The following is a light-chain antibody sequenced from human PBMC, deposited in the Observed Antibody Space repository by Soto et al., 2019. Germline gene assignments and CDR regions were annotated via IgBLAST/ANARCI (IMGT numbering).Light chain of an antibody. J-gene: IGKJ4*01. V-gene: IGKV1-39*01. CDR3: KQSYNTPLT. CDR1: QSTSNN. Sequence: DIQMTLSPSSLSAYVCDRGTITFRASQSTSNNLNWYQQKPGKAHKFLIYAAYSLESGVQSRFSGSGSGTDFTLTIRSLQPEDFATYYCKQSYNTPLTVGGETKVDIK. CDR2: AAY.